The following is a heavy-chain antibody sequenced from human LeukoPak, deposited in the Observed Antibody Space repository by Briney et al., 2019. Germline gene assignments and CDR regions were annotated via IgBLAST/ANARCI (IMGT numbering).Heavy chain of an antibody. CDR1: GGSISSYY. J-gene: IGHJ4*02. V-gene: IGHV4-39*07. D-gene: IGHD3-16*02. CDR3: ARDLSHPFDY. Sequence: SETLSLTCTVSGGSISSYYWGWIRQPPGKGLEWIGSIYYSGSTYYNPSLKSRVTISVDTSKNQFSLKLSSVTAADTAVYYCARDLSHPFDYWGQGTLVTVSS. CDR2: IYYSGST.